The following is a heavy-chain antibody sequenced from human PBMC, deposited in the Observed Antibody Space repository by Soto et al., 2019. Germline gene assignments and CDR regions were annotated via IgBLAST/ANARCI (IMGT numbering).Heavy chain of an antibody. Sequence: ASVKVSCKASGYTFTSYGINWVRQATGQGLEWMGWMNPNSGNTGYAQKFQGRVTMTRNTSISTAYMELSSLRSEDTAVYYCARSPLEDFCSGYPAWDPGVTWFDPWRHANLVSVSS. CDR1: GYTFTSYG. CDR3: ARSPLEDFCSGYPAWDPGVTWFDP. J-gene: IGHJ5*02. D-gene: IGHD3-3*01. CDR2: MNPNSGNT. V-gene: IGHV1-8*01.